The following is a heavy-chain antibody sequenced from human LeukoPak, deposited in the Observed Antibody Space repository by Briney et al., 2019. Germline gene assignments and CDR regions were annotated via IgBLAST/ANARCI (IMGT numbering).Heavy chain of an antibody. V-gene: IGHV3-23*01. Sequence: GGSLRLSCAASGFTFSSYAMNWVRQAPGKGLEWVSGISGSGGSTYYADSVKDRFTISRDNSKNTLYLQMNSLRAEDTAVYYCTADIKGSYWGQGTLVTVSS. CDR1: GFTFSSYA. CDR2: ISGSGGST. J-gene: IGHJ4*02. CDR3: TADIKGSY.